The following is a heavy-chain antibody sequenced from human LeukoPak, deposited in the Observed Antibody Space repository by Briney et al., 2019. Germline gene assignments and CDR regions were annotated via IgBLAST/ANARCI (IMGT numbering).Heavy chain of an antibody. J-gene: IGHJ3*02. CDR1: GGTFSSYA. CDR3: ARGGYSSSSVAFDI. V-gene: IGHV1-69*13. D-gene: IGHD6-6*01. CDR2: IIPIFGTA. Sequence: SVKVSCKASGGTFSSYAISWVRQAPGQGLEWMGGIIPIFGTANYAQKFQGRVTITADESTSTAYMELSRLRSDDTAVYYCARGGYSSSSVAFDIWGQGTMVTVSS.